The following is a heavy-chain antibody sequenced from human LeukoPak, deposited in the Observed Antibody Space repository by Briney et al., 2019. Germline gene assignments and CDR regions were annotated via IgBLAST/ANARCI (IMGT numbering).Heavy chain of an antibody. CDR2: IWYDGSNK. J-gene: IGHJ4*02. Sequence: GGSLRLSCAASGFTFSSYGMNWVRQAPGKGLEWVAVIWYDGSNKYYADSVKGRFTISRDNSKNTLYLQMNSLRAEDTAVYYCARDLLAGQFDYWGQGTLVTVSS. CDR1: GFTFSSYG. D-gene: IGHD3-9*01. CDR3: ARDLLAGQFDY. V-gene: IGHV3-33*01.